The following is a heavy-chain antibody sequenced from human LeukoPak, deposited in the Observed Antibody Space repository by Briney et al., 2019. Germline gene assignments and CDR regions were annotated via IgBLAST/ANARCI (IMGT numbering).Heavy chain of an antibody. CDR1: GFTFSSYA. Sequence: GGSLRLSCAASGFTFSSYAMSWVRQAPGKGLEWVSAISGSGGSTYYADSVKGRFTISRDDSKNTLYLQMNSLRAEDTAVYYCVREARESGGFDYWGQGTLVTVSS. CDR3: VREARESGGFDY. J-gene: IGHJ4*02. CDR2: ISGSGGST. V-gene: IGHV3-23*01. D-gene: IGHD2-15*01.